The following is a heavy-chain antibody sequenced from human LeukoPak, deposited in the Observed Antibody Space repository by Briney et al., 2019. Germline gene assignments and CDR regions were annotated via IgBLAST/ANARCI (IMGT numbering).Heavy chain of an antibody. V-gene: IGHV1-24*01. CDR1: GYTLTELS. CDR2: FDPEDGET. J-gene: IGHJ6*03. Sequence: ASVKVSCKVSGYTLTELSMHWVRQAPGKGLEWMGGFDPEDGETIYAQKFQGRVTMTEDTSTDTAYMELSSLRSKDTAVYYCATSLFYYYYMDVWGKGTTVTVSS. CDR3: ATSLFYYYYMDV.